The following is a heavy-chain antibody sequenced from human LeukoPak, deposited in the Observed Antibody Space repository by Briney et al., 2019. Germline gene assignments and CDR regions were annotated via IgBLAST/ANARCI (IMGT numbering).Heavy chain of an antibody. CDR3: ARDKFNNLDAFDI. D-gene: IGHD1/OR15-1a*01. CDR1: GFTLSDYY. J-gene: IGHJ3*02. CDR2: ISSTSAYT. Sequence: GGSLRLSCAASGFTLSDYYMNWTRQAPGKGLEWVSNISSTSAYTDYADSVKGRFTISRDNAKNSLYLQMSSLRAEDTAVYYCARDKFNNLDAFDIWGQGTMVTVSS. V-gene: IGHV3-11*05.